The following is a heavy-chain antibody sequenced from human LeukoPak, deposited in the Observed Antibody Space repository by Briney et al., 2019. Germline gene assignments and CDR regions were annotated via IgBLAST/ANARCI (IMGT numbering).Heavy chain of an antibody. V-gene: IGHV3-23*01. CDR3: AAYRQVLLPFES. CDR1: GFTFSTFA. D-gene: IGHD2-8*02. Sequence: GGSLRLSCAASGFTFSTFAMVWVRQPPGKGLEWVSSIFPSGGEIHYADSVRGRFTISRDNSKSTLSLQMNSLRAEDTAIYYCAAYRQVLLPFESWGQGTLVTVSS. J-gene: IGHJ4*02. CDR2: IFPSGGEI.